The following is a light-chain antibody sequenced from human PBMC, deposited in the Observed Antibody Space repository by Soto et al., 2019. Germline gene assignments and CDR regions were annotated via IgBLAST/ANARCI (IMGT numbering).Light chain of an antibody. CDR3: TSFTTSNPFV. CDR2: DVS. J-gene: IGLJ1*01. V-gene: IGLV2-14*03. CDR1: NKDVGHFNY. Sequence: QFALAPPASLSWAPGDSVTIPRTGNNKDVGHFNYVSWFQQHPGKAPKLLIFDVSNWPSGVSDRFSGSKSGNTASLTISGLQPEDEADYYCTSFTTSNPFVFGSGTKITVL.